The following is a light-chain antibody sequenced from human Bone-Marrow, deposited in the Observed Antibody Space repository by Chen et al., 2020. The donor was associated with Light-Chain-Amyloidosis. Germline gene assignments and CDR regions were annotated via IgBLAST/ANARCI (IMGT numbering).Light chain of an antibody. CDR1: NSNIGINY. CDR3: ATWDSSLTVWM. J-gene: IGLJ3*02. Sequence: QSVLTQPPSVSAAPGQKVPISCSGSNSNIGINYVSWYQQLPGTSPKLLIYENNQRPSEIPDRFSGSKSGTSATLGVAGLHTGDEADYYCATWDSSLTVWMFGGGTKLTVL. CDR2: ENN. V-gene: IGLV1-51*02.